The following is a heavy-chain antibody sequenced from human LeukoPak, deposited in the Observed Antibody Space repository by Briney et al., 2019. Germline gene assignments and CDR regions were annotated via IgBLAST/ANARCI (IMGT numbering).Heavy chain of an antibody. V-gene: IGHV4-39*01. CDR1: GGSISSTSYY. Sequence: SETLSLTCTVSGGSISSTSYYWGWIRQPPGKGLEWIGSIYYRGSTYYNPSLKSRVTISVDTSKNQFSLKLSSVTAADTAVYYCARHPYQLLSLSWLAPWGQGTLVTVSS. CDR3: ARHPYQLLSLSWLAP. D-gene: IGHD2-2*01. CDR2: IYYRGST. J-gene: IGHJ5*02.